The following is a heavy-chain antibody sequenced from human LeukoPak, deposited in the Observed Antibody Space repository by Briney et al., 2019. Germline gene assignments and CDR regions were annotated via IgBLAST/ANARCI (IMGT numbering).Heavy chain of an antibody. Sequence: SETLSLTCAVYGGSFSGYYWSWIRRPPGKGLEWIGEINHSGSTNYNPSLKSRVTISVDTSKNQFSLKLSSVTAADTAVYYCARAVDTWGQGTLVTVSS. CDR2: INHSGST. J-gene: IGHJ4*02. D-gene: IGHD5-18*01. V-gene: IGHV4-34*01. CDR1: GGSFSGYY. CDR3: ARAVDT.